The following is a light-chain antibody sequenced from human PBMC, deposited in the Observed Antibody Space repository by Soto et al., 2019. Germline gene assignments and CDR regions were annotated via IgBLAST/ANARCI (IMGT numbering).Light chain of an antibody. CDR1: QSISSSF. J-gene: IGKJ5*01. Sequence: EIVLTQSPGTLSLSPGERPTLSCRASQSISSSFLAWYQQKVGQAPRXXIYDASSRATGIPDRFSGSGSGTDLTITISRLEPEDCAVYDCQQYDSSPRTFGQGTRLEIK. CDR3: QQYDSSPRT. V-gene: IGKV3-20*01. CDR2: DAS.